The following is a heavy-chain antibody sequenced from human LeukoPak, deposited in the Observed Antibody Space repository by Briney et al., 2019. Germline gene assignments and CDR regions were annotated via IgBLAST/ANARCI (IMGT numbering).Heavy chain of an antibody. CDR2: INPSGGST. Sequence: ASVKVSFKASGYTFTSYYMHWVRQAPGQGLEWMGIINPSGGSTSYAQKFQGRVTMTRDTSTSTVYMELSSLRSEDPAVYYCARDGYYYGSMEAENWFDPWGQGTLVTVSS. J-gene: IGHJ5*02. CDR3: ARDGYYYGSMEAENWFDP. V-gene: IGHV1-46*01. CDR1: GYTFTSYY. D-gene: IGHD3-10*01.